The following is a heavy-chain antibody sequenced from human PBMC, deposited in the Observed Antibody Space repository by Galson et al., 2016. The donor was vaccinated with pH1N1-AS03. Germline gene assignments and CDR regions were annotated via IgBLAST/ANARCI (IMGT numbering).Heavy chain of an antibody. CDR2: IQYDESYR. CDR1: GFTLSGYG. J-gene: IGHJ4*02. Sequence: SLRLSCAASGFTLSGYGMHWVRQAPGKGPGWVAFIQYDESYRNYADSVKGRFSISRDISKNTLYLQMNSLRVEDTAMFYCVKESPKEAGDYWGRGVMVTVSS. CDR3: VKESPKEAGDY. V-gene: IGHV3-30*02.